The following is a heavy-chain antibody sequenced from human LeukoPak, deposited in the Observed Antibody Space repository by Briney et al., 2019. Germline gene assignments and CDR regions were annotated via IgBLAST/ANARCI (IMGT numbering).Heavy chain of an antibody. CDR3: ARDGRERGYSYGSYYYYHYGMDV. Sequence: SETLSLTCTVSGGSISSSSYYWGWIRQPPGKGLEWIGSIYYSGSTYYNPSLKSRVTISVDTSKNQFSLKLSSVTAADTAVYYCARDGRERGYSYGSYYYYHYGMDVWGQGTTVTVSS. J-gene: IGHJ6*02. D-gene: IGHD5-18*01. V-gene: IGHV4-39*07. CDR2: IYYSGST. CDR1: GGSISSSSYY.